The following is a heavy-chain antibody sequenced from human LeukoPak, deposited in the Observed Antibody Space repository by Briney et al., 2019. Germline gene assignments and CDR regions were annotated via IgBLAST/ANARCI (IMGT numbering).Heavy chain of an antibody. J-gene: IGHJ4*02. CDR2: IIPIFGTA. V-gene: IGHV1-69*13. D-gene: IGHD2-15*01. CDR3: ARPSGYCSGGSCYSGFDY. Sequence: GASEKVSCKASGGTCSSYAISWVRQAPGQGLEWMGGIIPIFGTANYAQTFHGRVTITADESTSTAYMELSSLRSEDTAVYYCARPSGYCSGGSCYSGFDYWGQGTLVTVSS. CDR1: GGTCSSYA.